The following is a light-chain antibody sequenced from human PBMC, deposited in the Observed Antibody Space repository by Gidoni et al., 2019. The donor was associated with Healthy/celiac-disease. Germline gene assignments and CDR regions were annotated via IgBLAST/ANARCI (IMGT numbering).Light chain of an antibody. V-gene: IGLV2-14*01. CDR2: EVS. CDR1: SSDVGGYNY. Sequence: QSALTQPASVSGSPGQSITISCPGTSSDVGGYNYVSWYQQHPGKAPKLMIYEVSNRPPGVPDRFSGSKSGNTASLTISGLQAEDEADYYCSSYTSSSGYVFGTGTKVTVL. J-gene: IGLJ1*01. CDR3: SSYTSSSGYV.